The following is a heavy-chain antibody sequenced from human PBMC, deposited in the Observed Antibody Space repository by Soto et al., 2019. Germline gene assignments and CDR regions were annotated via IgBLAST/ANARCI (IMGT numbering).Heavy chain of an antibody. D-gene: IGHD6-19*01. Sequence: PVGSLRLSCAASGFTFSSYAMSWVRQAPPKGPEWVSAISVSGGSTYYADSVKGRFTISRDNSKNTLFLQMNSLRAEDTAIYYCANWVVLSANAEYFQHWGQGTLVTVSS. CDR2: ISVSGGST. J-gene: IGHJ1*01. CDR3: ANWVVLSANAEYFQH. CDR1: GFTFSSYA. V-gene: IGHV3-23*01.